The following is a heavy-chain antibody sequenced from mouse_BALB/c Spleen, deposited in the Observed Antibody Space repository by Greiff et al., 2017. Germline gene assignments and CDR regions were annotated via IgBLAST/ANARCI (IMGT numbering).Heavy chain of an antibody. D-gene: IGHD2-3*01. CDR3: ARHLYDGYYFAY. CDR2: INSNGGST. J-gene: IGHJ3*01. V-gene: IGHV5-6-2*01. CDR1: GFTFSSYY. Sequence: EVKLVESGGGLVKLGGSLKLSCAASGFTFSSYYMSWVRQTPEKRLELVAAINSNGGSTYYPDTVKGRFTISRDNAKNTLYLQMSSLKSEDTALYYCARHLYDGYYFAYWGQGTLVTVSA.